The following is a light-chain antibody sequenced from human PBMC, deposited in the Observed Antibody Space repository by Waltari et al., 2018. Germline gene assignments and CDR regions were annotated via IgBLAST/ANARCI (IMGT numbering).Light chain of an antibody. CDR3: QQYYDTPLT. J-gene: IGKJ3*01. V-gene: IGKV4-1*01. CDR1: QSVLYSPNNKNY. CDR2: WAS. Sequence: DIVMTQSPDSLAVSLGERATINCKSSQSVLYSPNNKNYLAWYQQKPGQPPKLLIYWASTRESGVPDRFTGSGSGTDFTLAISSLQAEDVADYYCQQYYDTPLTFGPGTKVDIK.